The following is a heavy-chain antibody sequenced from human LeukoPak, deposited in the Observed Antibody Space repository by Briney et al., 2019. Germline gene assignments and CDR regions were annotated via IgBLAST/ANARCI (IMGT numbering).Heavy chain of an antibody. J-gene: IGHJ3*02. Sequence: SETLSLTCTVSGGSISSGGYYWSWIRQHPGKGLEWIGYIYYSGSTNYNPSLKSRVTISVDTSKNQFSLKLSSVTAADTAVYYCARVGDGDSLHAFDIWGQGTMVTVSS. CDR2: IYYSGST. CDR3: ARVGDGDSLHAFDI. D-gene: IGHD4-17*01. V-gene: IGHV4-31*03. CDR1: GGSISSGGYY.